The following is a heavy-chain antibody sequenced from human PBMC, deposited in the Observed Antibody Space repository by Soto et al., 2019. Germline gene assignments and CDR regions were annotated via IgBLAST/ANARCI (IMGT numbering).Heavy chain of an antibody. Sequence: QLQLQESGSGLVKPSQTLSLTCAVSGGSISSGGYSWSWIRQPPGKGLEWIGYIYHSGSTYYNPSLKSRVPISVDWSKNQCSLKLSSVTAADTAVYYCAREMVVRGGANWFDPWGQGTLVTVSS. CDR1: GGSISSGGYS. D-gene: IGHD2-15*01. CDR2: IYHSGST. V-gene: IGHV4-30-2*01. CDR3: AREMVVRGGANWFDP. J-gene: IGHJ5*02.